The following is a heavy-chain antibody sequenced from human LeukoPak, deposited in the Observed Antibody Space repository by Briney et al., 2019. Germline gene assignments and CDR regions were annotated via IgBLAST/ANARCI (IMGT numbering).Heavy chain of an antibody. CDR1: GFTFSSYG. CDR2: IGGRDGST. D-gene: IGHD3-10*01. Sequence: GGSLRLSCAASGFTFSSYGMSWVRQAPGKGLEWVSAIGGRDGSTYYADSVKGRFTNSRDNSKNTLYVQMNSLRAEDTAVYYCAKGHYYSSGSLDYWGQGTLVTVSS. V-gene: IGHV3-23*01. J-gene: IGHJ4*02. CDR3: AKGHYYSSGSLDY.